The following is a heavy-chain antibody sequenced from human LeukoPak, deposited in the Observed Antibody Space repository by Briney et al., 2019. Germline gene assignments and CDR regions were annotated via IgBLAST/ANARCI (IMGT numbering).Heavy chain of an antibody. J-gene: IGHJ4*02. V-gene: IGHV5-51*01. CDR3: ARLEYYYDSSGYYIRY. CDR1: GYSFTNYW. D-gene: IGHD3-22*01. CDR2: IYPGDSDT. Sequence: GASLKISCKGCGYSFTNYWHGWGRQMPGKGLEWMGIIYPGDSDTRYNPSFQGQVTISADKSISTAYLQLSSLKASDTAMYYCARLEYYYDSSGYYIRYWGQGTLVTVSS.